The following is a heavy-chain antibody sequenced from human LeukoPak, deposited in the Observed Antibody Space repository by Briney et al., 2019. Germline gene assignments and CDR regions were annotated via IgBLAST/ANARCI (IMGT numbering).Heavy chain of an antibody. CDR1: GDSVSSNSAA. CDR3: ARVYYELNDAFDI. D-gene: IGHD3-22*01. Sequence: SQTLSLTCAISGDSVSSNSAAWNWFRQSPSRGLEWLGRTYYRSKWYNDYAVSVKSRITINPDTSKNQFSLQLNSVTPEDTAVYYCARVYYELNDAFDIWGQGTMVTVSS. J-gene: IGHJ3*02. CDR2: TYYRSKWYN. V-gene: IGHV6-1*01.